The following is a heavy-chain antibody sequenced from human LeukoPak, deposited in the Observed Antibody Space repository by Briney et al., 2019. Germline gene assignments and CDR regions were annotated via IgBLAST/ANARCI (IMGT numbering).Heavy chain of an antibody. CDR1: GFTFSSYA. J-gene: IGHJ5*02. Sequence: PGGSLRLSCAASGFTFSSYAMSWVRQAPGKGLEWVSAISGSGGSTYYADSLKGRFTISRDNSKNTLYLQMNSLRAEDTAVYYCAHPTEYSSSWYGNWFDRWGQGTLVTVSS. D-gene: IGHD6-13*01. CDR2: ISGSGGST. V-gene: IGHV3-23*01. CDR3: AHPTEYSSSWYGNWFDR.